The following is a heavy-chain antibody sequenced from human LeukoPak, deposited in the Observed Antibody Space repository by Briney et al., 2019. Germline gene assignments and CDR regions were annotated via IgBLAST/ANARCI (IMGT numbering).Heavy chain of an antibody. J-gene: IGHJ5*02. CDR2: INPSGGST. CDR1: GYTFTSYY. CDR3: ARDLVRIAHSNWFDP. Sequence: GGSLRLSCAASGYTFTSYYMHWVRQAPGQGLEWMGIINPSGGSTSYAQKFQGRVTMTRDTSTSTVYMELSSLRSEDTAVYYCARDLVRIAHSNWFDPWGQGTLVTVSS. V-gene: IGHV1-46*01. D-gene: IGHD2-15*01.